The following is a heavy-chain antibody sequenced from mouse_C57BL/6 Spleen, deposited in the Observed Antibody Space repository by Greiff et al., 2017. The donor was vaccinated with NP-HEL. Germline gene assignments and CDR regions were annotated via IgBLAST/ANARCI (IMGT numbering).Heavy chain of an antibody. CDR1: GYTFTSYG. CDR3: AREEAMMVTTRAFAY. CDR2: IYPRSGNT. D-gene: IGHD2-3*01. J-gene: IGHJ3*01. Sequence: QVQLQQSGAELARPGASVKLSCKASGYTFTSYGISWVKQRTGQGLEWIGEIYPRSGNTYYNEKFKGKATLTADKSSSTAYMELRSLTSEDSAVYFCAREEAMMVTTRAFAYWGQGTLVTVSA. V-gene: IGHV1-81*01.